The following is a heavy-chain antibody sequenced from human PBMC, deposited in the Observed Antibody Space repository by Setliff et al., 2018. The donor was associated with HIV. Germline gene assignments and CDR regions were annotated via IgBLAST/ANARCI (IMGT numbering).Heavy chain of an antibody. V-gene: IGHV4-34*01. Sequence: SETLSLTCAVYNGSFSGYYWTWIRQPPGKGLEWIGETNHSGSTNYSPSLKIRVTISVDASRNQFSLNLSSVTAADTAVYYCARHRRTLGNYRDAVDTSGYYSYFYFDFWGQGMLVTVSS. CDR3: ARHRRTLGNYRDAVDTSGYYSYFYFDF. CDR2: TNHSGST. J-gene: IGHJ4*02. CDR1: NGSFSGYY. D-gene: IGHD3-22*01.